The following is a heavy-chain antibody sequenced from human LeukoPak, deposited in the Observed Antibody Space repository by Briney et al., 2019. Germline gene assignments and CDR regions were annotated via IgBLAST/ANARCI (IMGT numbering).Heavy chain of an antibody. D-gene: IGHD4-17*01. CDR2: IWYDGSNK. J-gene: IGHJ4*02. Sequence: GGSLRLSCAASGFTFSSYGMHWVRQAPGKGLEWVAVIWYDGSNKYYADSVKGRFTISRDNSKNTLYLQMNSLRAEDTAVYYCARGHRGTTVTPFDYWGQGTLVTVSS. CDR1: GFTFSSYG. V-gene: IGHV3-33*01. CDR3: ARGHRGTTVTPFDY.